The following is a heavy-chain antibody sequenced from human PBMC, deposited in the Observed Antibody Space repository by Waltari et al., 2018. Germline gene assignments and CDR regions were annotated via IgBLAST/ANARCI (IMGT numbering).Heavy chain of an antibody. J-gene: IGHJ4*02. CDR3: ARGHRRHYFDY. CDR1: GGSFSGYY. Sequence: QVQLQQWGAGLLKPSETLSLTCAVYGGSFSGYYWSWIRQPPGKGLEWIGEINHSGSTNYNPSLKSRVTISVDTSKNQFSLKLSSVTAADTAVYYFARGHRRHYFDYWGQGTLVTVSS. CDR2: INHSGST. V-gene: IGHV4-34*01.